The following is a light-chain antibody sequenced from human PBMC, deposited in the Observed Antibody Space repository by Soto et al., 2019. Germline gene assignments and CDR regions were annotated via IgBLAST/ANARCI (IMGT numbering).Light chain of an antibody. Sequence: QSVLTQPASVSGSPGQSMTISCTGTSSDVGSYNLVSWYQQHPGKAPKLMIYEGSKRPSGVSNRFSGSKSGNTASLTISGLQAEDEADYYCCSYAGSSTFYVVFGGGTKLTVL. CDR2: EGS. CDR1: SSDVGSYNL. CDR3: CSYAGSSTFYVV. V-gene: IGLV2-23*03. J-gene: IGLJ2*01.